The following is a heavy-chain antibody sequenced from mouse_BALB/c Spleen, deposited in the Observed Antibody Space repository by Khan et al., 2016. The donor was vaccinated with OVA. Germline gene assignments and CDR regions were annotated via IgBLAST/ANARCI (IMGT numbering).Heavy chain of an antibody. V-gene: IGHV2-6-1*01. CDR3: ARQPYYHYYIMDY. Sequence: QVQLKQSGPGLVAPSQSLSITCTISGFSLTNYGVHWVRQPPGKGLEWLVVIWSDGSTAYNSALNSRLSISKDNSKSQVLLKMNSLHTDDTAMYYCARQPYYHYYIMDYWGQGTSVTVSS. CDR2: IWSDGST. D-gene: IGHD2-10*01. J-gene: IGHJ4*01. CDR1: GFSLTNYG.